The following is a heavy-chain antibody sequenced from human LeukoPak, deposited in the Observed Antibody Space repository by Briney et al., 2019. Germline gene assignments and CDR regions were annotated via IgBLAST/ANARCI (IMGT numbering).Heavy chain of an antibody. CDR1: GFTFSSYW. D-gene: IGHD2-15*01. CDR3: AREGCSGGTCYFYWFDS. J-gene: IGHJ5*01. Sequence: RGSLRLSCAASGFTFSSYWMSWVRQAPGKGLEWVANIKQDGSEKFHVDSVKGRFTISRDNAKKSLYLQMNSLRAEDTAVYYCAREGCSGGTCYFYWFDSWGQGTLVTVSS. V-gene: IGHV3-7*01. CDR2: IKQDGSEK.